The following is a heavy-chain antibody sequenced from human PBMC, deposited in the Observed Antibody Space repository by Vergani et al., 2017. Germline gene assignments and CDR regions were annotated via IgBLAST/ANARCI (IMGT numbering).Heavy chain of an antibody. J-gene: IGHJ4*02. CDR1: GFSLSNARMG. D-gene: IGHD3-22*01. V-gene: IGHV2-26*01. CDR2: IFSNDEK. CDR3: ARIRAYSSGYYYPYYFDY. Sequence: QVTLKESGPVLVKPTETLTLTCTVSGFSLSNARMGVSWIRQPPGKALEWLAHIFSNDEKSYSTSLKSRLTISKDTSKSQVVLTMTNMDPVDTATYYCARIRAYSSGYYYPYYFDYWGQGTLVTVSS.